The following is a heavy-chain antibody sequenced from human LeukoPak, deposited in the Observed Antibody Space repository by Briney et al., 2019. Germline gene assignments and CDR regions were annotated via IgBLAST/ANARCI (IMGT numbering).Heavy chain of an antibody. Sequence: HPGGSLRLSCAASGFTFSNHAMSWVRQAPGKGLEWVSAISGIGISTYYADSVKGRFTISRDKSKNTLYLQMSSLRAGDTAVYYCAKDHRGGKYYDASIYYFDSWGQGTLVTVSS. CDR2: ISGIGIST. CDR1: GFTFSNHA. V-gene: IGHV3-23*01. CDR3: AKDHRGGKYYDASIYYFDS. J-gene: IGHJ4*02. D-gene: IGHD3-22*01.